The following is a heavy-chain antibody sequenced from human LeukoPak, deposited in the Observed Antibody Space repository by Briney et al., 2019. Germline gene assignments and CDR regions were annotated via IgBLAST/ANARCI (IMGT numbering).Heavy chain of an antibody. CDR3: AKEGSTELAPYFDY. CDR2: ISGDGGST. V-gene: IGHV3-43*02. Sequence: GGPLRLSCAASGFTFDDYAMHGVRQAPGKGLEWVSLISGDGGSTYYADSVKGRFTISRDNSKNSLYLQMNSLRTEDTALYYCAKEGSTELAPYFDYWGQGTLVTVSS. D-gene: IGHD2-2*01. J-gene: IGHJ4*02. CDR1: GFTFDDYA.